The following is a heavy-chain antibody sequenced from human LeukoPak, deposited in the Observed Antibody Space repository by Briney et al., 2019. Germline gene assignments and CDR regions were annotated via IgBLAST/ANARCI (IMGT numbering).Heavy chain of an antibody. V-gene: IGHV3-7*01. CDR1: GFTFSNYW. D-gene: IGHD1-26*01. J-gene: IGHJ6*02. CDR3: ARERGSYSWNYYYYGMDV. CDR2: IKQDGSEK. Sequence: PGGSLRLSCAASGFTFSNYWMSWVRQAPGKGLEWVANIKQDGSEKYYVDSVKGRFTISRDNAKNSLYLQMNSLRAEDTAVYYCARERGSYSWNYYYYGMDVWGQGTTVTVSS.